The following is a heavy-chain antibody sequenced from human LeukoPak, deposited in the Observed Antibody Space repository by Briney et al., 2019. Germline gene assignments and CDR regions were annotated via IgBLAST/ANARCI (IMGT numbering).Heavy chain of an antibody. J-gene: IGHJ4*02. CDR1: GYTFTGYY. Sequence: GASVKVSCKASGYTFTGYYMHWVRQAPGQGLEWMGWINPNSGGTNYAQKFQGRVTMTRDTSISTAYMELSRLRSDDTAVYYCARDSSSRGLWFGELLDYWGQGTLVTVSS. D-gene: IGHD3-10*01. CDR3: ARDSSSRGLWFGELLDY. V-gene: IGHV1-2*02. CDR2: INPNSGGT.